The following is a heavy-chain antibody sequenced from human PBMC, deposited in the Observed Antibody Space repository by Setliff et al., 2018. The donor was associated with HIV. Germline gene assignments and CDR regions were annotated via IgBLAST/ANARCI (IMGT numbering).Heavy chain of an antibody. V-gene: IGHV2-5*01. CDR2: IYWNEDK. CDR1: GFSLSTSGVG. D-gene: IGHD3-3*01. J-gene: IGHJ3*02. Sequence: SGPTLVNPTPTLTLTCTFAGFSLSTSGVGVGWIRQPPGKALEWLALIYWNEDKRYSPSLKSRLTITKDTSKNQVVLTMTNMDPVDTATYYFAHTSPSLITIFGVVITPSAFDIWVQGTMVTVSS. CDR3: AHTSPSLITIFGVVITPSAFDI.